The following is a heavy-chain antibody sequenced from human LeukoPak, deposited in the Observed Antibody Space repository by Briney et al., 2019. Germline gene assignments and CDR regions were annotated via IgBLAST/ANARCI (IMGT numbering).Heavy chain of an antibody. CDR3: AEGRDYGDPNDAVGF. Sequence: SETLSLTCTVSGDSFSSRGYYWAWLRPHPGKGLELIAYIYYSGSAYYNPTLKSRVTISVDTSKHQLSLKLRSVTAADTTVYYCAEGRDYGDPNDAVGFWGPGTMVTVSS. J-gene: IGHJ3*01. CDR2: IYYSGSA. CDR1: GDSFSSRGYY. V-gene: IGHV4-31*03. D-gene: IGHD4-17*01.